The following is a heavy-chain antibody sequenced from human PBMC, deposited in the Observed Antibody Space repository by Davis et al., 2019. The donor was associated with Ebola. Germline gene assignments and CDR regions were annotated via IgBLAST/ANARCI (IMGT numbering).Heavy chain of an antibody. CDR3: ARVGFLKSDYGMDL. J-gene: IGHJ6*02. CDR1: GGSISGYY. D-gene: IGHD3-3*01. CDR2: IYTSGST. Sequence: PSETLSLTCTVSGGSISGYYWSWIRQPAGKGLEWIGRIYTSGSTNYKPSLKSRVTMSVDTSKNQFFLRLTSVTASDTAVYYCARVGFLKSDYGMDLWGQGTTVTVSS. V-gene: IGHV4-4*07.